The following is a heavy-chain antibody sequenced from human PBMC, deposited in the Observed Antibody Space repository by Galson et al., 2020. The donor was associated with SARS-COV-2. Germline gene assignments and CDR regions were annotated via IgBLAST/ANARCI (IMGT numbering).Heavy chain of an antibody. CDR3: SRENTGYSGYDYYYYGMDV. J-gene: IGHJ6*02. Sequence: ASETLSLTCAVSGGSISSSNWWSWVRQPPGKGLEWIGEIYHSGSTNYNPSLKSRVTISVDKSKNQFSLKLSSGTAADTAVYYCSRENTGYSGYDYYYYGMDVWGQGTTVTVSS. CDR2: IYHSGST. V-gene: IGHV4-4*02. CDR1: GGSISSSNW. D-gene: IGHD5-12*01.